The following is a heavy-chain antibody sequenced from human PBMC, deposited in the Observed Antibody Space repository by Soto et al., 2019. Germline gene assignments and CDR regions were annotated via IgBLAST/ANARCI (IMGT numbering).Heavy chain of an antibody. CDR3: ATGPFYASGYYFDY. CDR1: GYTLTELS. V-gene: IGHV1-24*01. J-gene: IGHJ4*02. Sequence: ASVTVSCKVSGYTLTELSMHWVRQAPGKGLEWMGGFDPEDGETIYAQKFQGRVTMTEDTSTDTAYMELSSLRSEDTAVYYCATGPFYASGYYFDYWGQGTLVTVSS. CDR2: FDPEDGET. D-gene: IGHD3-10*01.